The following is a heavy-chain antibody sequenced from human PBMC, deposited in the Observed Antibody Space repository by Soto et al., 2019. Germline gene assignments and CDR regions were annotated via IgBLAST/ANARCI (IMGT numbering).Heavy chain of an antibody. CDR2: ISSNGGNT. Sequence: GGSLRLSCSASGFTFSSYAMHWVRQAPGKGLEYVSAISSNGGNTYYADSVKGRFTISRNNSKNTLYLQMSSLRAEDTAVYYCVKDPQSAGKLRFLEWLPDAFDIWGQGTMVTVSS. V-gene: IGHV3-64D*09. CDR3: VKDPQSAGKLRFLEWLPDAFDI. CDR1: GFTFSSYA. J-gene: IGHJ3*02. D-gene: IGHD3-3*01.